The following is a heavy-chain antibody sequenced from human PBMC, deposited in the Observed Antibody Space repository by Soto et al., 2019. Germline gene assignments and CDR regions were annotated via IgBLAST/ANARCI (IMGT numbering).Heavy chain of an antibody. V-gene: IGHV4-30-2*01. Sequence: SETLSLTCAVSGGSISSGGYSWSWIRQPPGKGLEWIGYIYHSGSTYYNPSLKSRVTISVDRSKNQFSLKLSSVTAADTAVYCCARPGGVVVPAAIGANWFDPWGQGTLVTVSS. CDR1: GGSISSGGYS. CDR2: IYHSGST. J-gene: IGHJ5*02. CDR3: ARPGGVVVPAAIGANWFDP. D-gene: IGHD2-2*01.